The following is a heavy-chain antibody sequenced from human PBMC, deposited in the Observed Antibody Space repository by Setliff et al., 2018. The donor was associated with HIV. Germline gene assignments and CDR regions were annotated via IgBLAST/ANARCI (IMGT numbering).Heavy chain of an antibody. J-gene: IGHJ3*01. CDR2: IYQNGLT. V-gene: IGHV4-4*02. CDR3: VRAGDYYDSTGARAGFDF. CDR1: GDSISSRNW. Sequence: SETLSLTCAVTGDSISSRNWWSWVRQAPGKGLQWIGEIYQNGLTNYSPSLKSRVSMSLDKSENQFSLKMTSVTAADTAVYYCVRAGDYYDSTGARAGFDFWGQGTRVTVSS. D-gene: IGHD3-22*01.